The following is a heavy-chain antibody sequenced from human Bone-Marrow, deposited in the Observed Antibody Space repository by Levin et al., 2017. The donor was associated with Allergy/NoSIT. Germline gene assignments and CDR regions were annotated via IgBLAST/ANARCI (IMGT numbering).Heavy chain of an antibody. J-gene: IGHJ6*02. CDR3: TRDIPDILTGYYVNAMDV. CDR1: EFTFSTYT. D-gene: IGHD3-9*01. V-gene: IGHV3-21*06. Sequence: GGSLRLSCAASEFTFSTYTMNWVRQAPGKGLESVSSIGYSSTYIYYADSVKGRFTISRDNTKNSLYLQMNSLRAEDTAVYYCTRDIPDILTGYYVNAMDVWGQGTTVTVSS. CDR2: IGYSSTYI.